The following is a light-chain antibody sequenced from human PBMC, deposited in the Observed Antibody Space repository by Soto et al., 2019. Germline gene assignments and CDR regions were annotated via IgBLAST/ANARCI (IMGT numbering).Light chain of an antibody. Sequence: DIQITQSPSSRSASVGYIVTITFLASQNIVNYLSWYQRKPGKASNLLIYAASTLQSGVPSRFSGSGSGTDFTLTITTLQPEDFGTFFCQQTYSVPLTFGGGTKVDI. CDR3: QQTYSVPLT. CDR2: AAS. CDR1: QNIVNY. V-gene: IGKV1-39*01. J-gene: IGKJ4*01.